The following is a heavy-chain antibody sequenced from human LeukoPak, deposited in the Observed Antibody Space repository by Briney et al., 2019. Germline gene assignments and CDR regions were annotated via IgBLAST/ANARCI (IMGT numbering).Heavy chain of an antibody. D-gene: IGHD2-15*01. Sequence: SETLSLTCSVYGGSFNDYDWSWVRQAPGRGLQWIGEINESGATNCDPSLKSRVTMSIDTSKSQFSLSLRSVTAADTAVYYCARAPTRRDIHQFDYWGQGTLVTVSS. V-gene: IGHV4-34*01. J-gene: IGHJ4*02. CDR3: ARAPTRRDIHQFDY. CDR2: INESGAT. CDR1: GGSFNDYD.